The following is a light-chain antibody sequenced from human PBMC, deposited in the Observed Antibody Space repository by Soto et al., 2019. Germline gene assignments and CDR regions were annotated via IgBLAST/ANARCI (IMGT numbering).Light chain of an antibody. J-gene: IGKJ4*01. V-gene: IGKV3-20*01. CDR2: GAS. CDR3: QQYNSSPT. CDR1: QSVSSSS. Sequence: EIVLTQSPGTLSLSPGERATLSCRASQSVSSSSLAWYQQKPGQAPRLLIYGASRRATGIPDRFSGSGSGTDFTLTISRLEPEDFAVYYCQQYNSSPTFGGGTKVDIK.